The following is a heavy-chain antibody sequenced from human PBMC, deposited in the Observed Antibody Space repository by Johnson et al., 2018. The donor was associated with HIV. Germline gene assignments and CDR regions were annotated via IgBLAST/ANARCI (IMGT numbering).Heavy chain of an antibody. CDR1: GFTFSSYW. D-gene: IGHD1-26*01. CDR2: IKQDGSEK. Sequence: MLLVESGGGLVQPGGSLRLSCAASGFTFSSYWMSWVRQAPGKGLEWVANIKQDGSEKYYVDSVKGRFTISRDNAKNSLYLQMNSLRAEDTAVYYCARDRGGGSYHDAFDIWGQGTMVTVSS. J-gene: IGHJ3*02. V-gene: IGHV3-7*01. CDR3: ARDRGGGSYHDAFDI.